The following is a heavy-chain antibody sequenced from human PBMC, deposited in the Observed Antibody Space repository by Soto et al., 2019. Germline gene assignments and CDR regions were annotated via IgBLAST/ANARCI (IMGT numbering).Heavy chain of an antibody. Sequence: ASVKVSCKASGYTFTGYYMHWVRQAPGQGLEWMGWINPNSGGTNYAQKFQGWVTMTRDTSISTAYMELSRLRSDDTAVYYCARGTITGTYYYYMDGWGKGTTVTVSS. CDR1: GYTFTGYY. V-gene: IGHV1-2*04. CDR3: ARGTITGTYYYYMDG. CDR2: INPNSGGT. D-gene: IGHD1-20*01. J-gene: IGHJ6*03.